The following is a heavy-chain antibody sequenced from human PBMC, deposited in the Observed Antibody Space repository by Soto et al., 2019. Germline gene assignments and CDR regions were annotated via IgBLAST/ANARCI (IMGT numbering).Heavy chain of an antibody. CDR2: ISAYNGKK. CDR1: GYSFTAYG. D-gene: IGHD6-6*01. Sequence: QVHLVQSGVEVKKPGASVQVSCKASGYSFTAYGFNWVRQAPGQGLEWMGYISAYNGKKYYAQKFRGRVTLTTDTSKSTAYMELMSLRSDGTAVYYGARDVDPGRRFDYWGQGTLVTVSS. CDR3: ARDVDPGRRFDY. J-gene: IGHJ4*02. V-gene: IGHV1-18*04.